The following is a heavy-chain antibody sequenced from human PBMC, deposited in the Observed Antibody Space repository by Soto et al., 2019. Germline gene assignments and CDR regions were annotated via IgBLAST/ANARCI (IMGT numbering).Heavy chain of an antibody. CDR1: GGSISSGGYY. Sequence: SETLSLTCTVSGGSISSGGYYWSWIRQHPGKGLEWIGYIYYSGSTYYNPSLKSRVTISVDTSKNQFSLKLSSVTAADTALYYCARDQPVPAAMGAGWFDPWGQGTLVTVSS. J-gene: IGHJ5*02. D-gene: IGHD2-2*01. V-gene: IGHV4-31*03. CDR3: ARDQPVPAAMGAGWFDP. CDR2: IYYSGST.